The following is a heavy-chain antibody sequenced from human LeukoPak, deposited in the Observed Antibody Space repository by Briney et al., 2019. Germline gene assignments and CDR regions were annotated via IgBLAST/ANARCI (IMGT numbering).Heavy chain of an antibody. CDR2: IRTKAYGGTT. J-gene: IGHJ6*04. Sequence: GGSLRLSCTTSGFTFGDYGMTWVRQAPGKGLEWVGFIRTKAYGGTTGYAASVNARFIISRDDSMSIAYLQMNSLKTEDTAVYYCSRNPLYCSGGSCSSPRLYYYGMDVWGKGTTVTVSS. V-gene: IGHV3-49*04. CDR1: GFTFGDYG. CDR3: SRNPLYCSGGSCSSPRLYYYGMDV. D-gene: IGHD2-15*01.